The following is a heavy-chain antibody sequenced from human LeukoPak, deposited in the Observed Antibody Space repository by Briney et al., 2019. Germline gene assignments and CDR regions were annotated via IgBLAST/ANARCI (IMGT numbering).Heavy chain of an antibody. Sequence: PGGSLRLSCAGSGFTFSSYAMAWVRQTPEKGLEWVAIISSSDGGTYYIDSVKGRFTISRDSSKNTLYLQMNSLRAEDTALYYCVKASSSSPQYNWFDAWGQGTLVTVSS. V-gene: IGHV3-23*01. CDR2: ISSSDGGT. CDR3: VKASSSSPQYNWFDA. CDR1: GFTFSSYA. D-gene: IGHD6-6*01. J-gene: IGHJ5*02.